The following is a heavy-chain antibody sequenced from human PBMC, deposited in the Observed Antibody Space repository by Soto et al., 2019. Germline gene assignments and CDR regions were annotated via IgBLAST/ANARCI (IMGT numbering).Heavy chain of an antibody. Sequence: EVQLLESGGGLVQPGGSLRLSCAASGFVFSNYALTWVRRAPGKGLEWVSAISGSGYNTGYADSLEGRFTISRDNSKNALYLQLNSLRADDTAGYYWVTERGDGSVPFYFEYWGHGDQVTVSS. CDR3: VTERGDGSVPFYFEY. CDR2: ISGSGYNT. J-gene: IGHJ4*01. V-gene: IGHV3-23*01. D-gene: IGHD3-10*01. CDR1: GFVFSNYA.